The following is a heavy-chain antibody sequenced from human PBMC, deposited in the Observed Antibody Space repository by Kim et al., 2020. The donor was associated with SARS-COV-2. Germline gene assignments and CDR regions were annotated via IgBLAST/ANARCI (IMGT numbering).Heavy chain of an antibody. V-gene: IGHV3-23*01. CDR3: AKGPPHSMIVVVCII. CDR2: ISGSGGST. CDR1: GFTFSTYA. D-gene: IGHD3-22*01. J-gene: IGHJ4*02. Sequence: GGSLRLSCAASGFTFSTYAMSWVRQAPWKGLEWVSTISGSGGSTYYADSVKGRFTISRDNFKNTLYLQMNSLRAEDTAVYYCAKGPPHSMIVVVCIIWGQGTLVTVSS.